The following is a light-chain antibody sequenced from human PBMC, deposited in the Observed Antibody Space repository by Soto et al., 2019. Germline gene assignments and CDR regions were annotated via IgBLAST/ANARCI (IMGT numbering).Light chain of an antibody. V-gene: IGKV3-20*01. J-gene: IGKJ2*01. CDR3: QQYGGSPFT. CDR2: ATS. CDR1: QSVSTTS. Sequence: EIVLTQSPGTLSLSPGERATFSCRPSQSVSTTSLAWYQQKPGLPPRLLRYATSSRATGIPDRFTGSGSATDFTLTISRVEPGDYAVYYCQQYGGSPFTFGQGTKLEI.